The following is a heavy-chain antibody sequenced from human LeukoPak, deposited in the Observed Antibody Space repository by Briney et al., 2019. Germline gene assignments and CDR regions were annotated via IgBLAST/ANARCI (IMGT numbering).Heavy chain of an antibody. V-gene: IGHV4-39*07. CDR1: GGSISSSSYY. CDR2: IYYSGST. CDR3: ARGRGSHYDQYYFDY. J-gene: IGHJ4*02. Sequence: SETLSLTCTVSGGSISSSSYYWGWIRQPPGKGLEWIGSIYYSGSTYYNPSLKSRVTISVDTSKNQFSLKLSSVTAADTAVYFCARGRGSHYDQYYFDYWGQGTLVTVSS. D-gene: IGHD3-22*01.